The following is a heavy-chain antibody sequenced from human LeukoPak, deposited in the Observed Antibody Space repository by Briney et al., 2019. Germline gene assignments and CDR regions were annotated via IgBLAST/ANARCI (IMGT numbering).Heavy chain of an antibody. D-gene: IGHD6-13*01. CDR2: IIATSTTT. CDR3: ARLGTIAAAGSPDY. Sequence: PGGSLRLSCAASGFTFSDYYMSWFRQAPGKGLEWLSYIIATSTTTTYADSVKGRFTISRDNAKNSRYMQMNSLRAEDTAVYYCARLGTIAAAGSPDYWGQGTLVIVSS. V-gene: IGHV3-11*03. CDR1: GFTFSDYY. J-gene: IGHJ4*02.